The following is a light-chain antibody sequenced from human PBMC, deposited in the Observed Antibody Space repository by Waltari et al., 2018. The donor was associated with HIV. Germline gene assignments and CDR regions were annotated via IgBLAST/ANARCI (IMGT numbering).Light chain of an antibody. Sequence: SSELTQDPAVSVALGQTVRIICRGDSLRKYPANWYKQKPGQAPVVVISGRDNRPSGIPDRFSGSMSGNTCSLTITGAEAEDESDYYCDSRDSNDKQHVFGTGTKVTV. J-gene: IGLJ1*01. CDR1: SLRKYP. CDR3: DSRDSNDKQHV. CDR2: GRD. V-gene: IGLV3-19*01.